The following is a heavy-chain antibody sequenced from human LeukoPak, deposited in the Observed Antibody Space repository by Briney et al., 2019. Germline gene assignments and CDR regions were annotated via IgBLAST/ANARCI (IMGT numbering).Heavy chain of an antibody. J-gene: IGHJ4*02. CDR2: IYYSGSI. CDR3: ARGIGLGELS. V-gene: IGHV4-31*03. Sequence: PSETLSLTCTVSGVSISSGGYYWSWIRQHPGKGLEWIGYIYYSGSIYYNPSLKSRVTISVDRSKNQFSLKLSSVTAADTAVYYCARGIGLGELSWGQGTLVTVSS. D-gene: IGHD3-16*02. CDR1: GVSISSGGYY.